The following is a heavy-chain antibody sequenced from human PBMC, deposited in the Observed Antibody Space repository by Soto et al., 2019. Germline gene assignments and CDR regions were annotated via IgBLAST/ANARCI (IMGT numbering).Heavy chain of an antibody. J-gene: IGHJ4*02. V-gene: IGHV1-69*01. CDR3: ARDGGRLWLGELYTSPFDY. Sequence: QVQLVQSGAEVKKPGSSVKVSCKASGGTFSSYAISWVRQAPGQGLEWMGGIIPIFGTANYAQKFQGRVTITADESTSTAYMELSSLRSEDTAVYYCARDGGRLWLGELYTSPFDYWGQGTLVTVSS. CDR2: IIPIFGTA. CDR1: GGTFSSYA. D-gene: IGHD3-10*01.